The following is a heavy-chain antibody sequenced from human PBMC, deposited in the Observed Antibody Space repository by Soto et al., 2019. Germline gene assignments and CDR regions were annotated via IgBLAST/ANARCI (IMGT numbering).Heavy chain of an antibody. J-gene: IGHJ4*02. V-gene: IGHV3-23*01. CDR2: ISGDAGST. CDR3: VESSGHNVHY. Sequence: GGSLRLSCAASGFTFSTYAMSWVRQAPGKGLEWVSAISGDAGSTYYADSLQGRLTISRDNSKNTLYLQMNNLRAEDTAVYYCVESSGHNVHYWGQGALVTVYS. CDR1: GFTFSTYA. D-gene: IGHD6-19*01.